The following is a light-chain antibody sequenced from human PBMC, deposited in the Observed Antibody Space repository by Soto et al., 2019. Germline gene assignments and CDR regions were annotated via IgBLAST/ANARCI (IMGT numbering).Light chain of an antibody. V-gene: IGKV3-15*01. Sequence: EIVMTQSPATLSVSPGERATLSCRASQSVSSNLAWYQQKPGQAPRLLIYGASTRATGIPARFSGSGSGTEFTLTISSRQSEDFAVYDCQQYNNWPPYTFGQGTKLDIK. CDR2: GAS. J-gene: IGKJ2*01. CDR3: QQYNNWPPYT. CDR1: QSVSSN.